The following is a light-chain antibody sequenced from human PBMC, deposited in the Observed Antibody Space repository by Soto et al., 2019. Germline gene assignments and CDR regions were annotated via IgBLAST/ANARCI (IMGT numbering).Light chain of an antibody. J-gene: IGKJ4*01. CDR3: QQRSIWLT. Sequence: EIVLTQSPATLSLSPGARATLSCRASQSVSSALAWYQQKPGQAPRLLIYDAFNRATGIPARFSGSGSGTDFTLTISSLEPEVSAGYYGQQRSIWLTFGGGTKVEIK. CDR1: QSVSSA. V-gene: IGKV3-11*01. CDR2: DAF.